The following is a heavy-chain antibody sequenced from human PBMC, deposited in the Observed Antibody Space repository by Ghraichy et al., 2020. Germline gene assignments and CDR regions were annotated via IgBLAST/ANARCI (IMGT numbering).Heavy chain of an antibody. D-gene: IGHD5/OR15-5a*01. Sequence: GESLNISCAASGFTFNNYAVTWVRQAPGKGLEWVSTIGAGGAFTYYADSVKGRFTISRADSKDTLYLQMKSLRGEDTAVYYCAKDRSSTISWYYFDYWGQGTLVTVSS. V-gene: IGHV3-23*01. CDR1: GFTFNNYA. CDR2: IGAGGAFT. J-gene: IGHJ4*02. CDR3: AKDRSSTISWYYFDY.